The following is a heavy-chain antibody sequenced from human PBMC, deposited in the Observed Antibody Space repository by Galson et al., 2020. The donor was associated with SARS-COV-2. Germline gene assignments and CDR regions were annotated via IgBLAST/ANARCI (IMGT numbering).Heavy chain of an antibody. J-gene: IGHJ6*02. D-gene: IGHD3-10*01. CDR2: IYYRGST. V-gene: IGHV4-39*07. CDR1: GGSIRSSNNY. Sequence: SETLSLTCSVSGGSIRSSNNYWGWIRQPPGKGLEWIGSIYYRGSTYYNPSLKSRVTISVDTSKNQFSLKLTSVTAADTAVYFCARDYIQSHIIRGTYYGLDVWGQGTTVTVS. CDR3: ARDYIQSHIIRGTYYGLDV.